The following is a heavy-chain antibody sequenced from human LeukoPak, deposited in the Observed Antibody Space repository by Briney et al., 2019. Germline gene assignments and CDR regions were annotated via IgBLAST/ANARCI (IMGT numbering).Heavy chain of an antibody. CDR1: GFTVSTNY. CDR3: ARAYSGSHEAHFDY. Sequence: PGGSLRLSCAASGFTVSTNYMSWVRQAPGKGLEWVSVIYSGDNTYYADSVKGRFTISRGNSKNTLYLQMNSLRAEDTAVYYCARAYSGSHEAHFDYWGQGTLVTVSS. D-gene: IGHD1-26*01. CDR2: IYSGDNT. V-gene: IGHV3-53*01. J-gene: IGHJ4*02.